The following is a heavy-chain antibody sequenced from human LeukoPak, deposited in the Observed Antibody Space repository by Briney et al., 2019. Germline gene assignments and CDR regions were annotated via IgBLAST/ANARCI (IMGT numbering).Heavy chain of an antibody. CDR1: GGSVSSGSYY. D-gene: IGHD1-7*01. CDR2: IHYSGST. V-gene: IGHV4-61*01. CDR3: ARVPGGGTAAN. Sequence: KPSETLSLTCTVSGGSVSSGSYYWSWIRQPPGKGLDWIGYIHYSGSTNYSPSLKSRVTISVDTSKNQFSLKLSSVTAADTAVYYCARVPGGGTAANWGQGTVVTVSS. J-gene: IGHJ3*01.